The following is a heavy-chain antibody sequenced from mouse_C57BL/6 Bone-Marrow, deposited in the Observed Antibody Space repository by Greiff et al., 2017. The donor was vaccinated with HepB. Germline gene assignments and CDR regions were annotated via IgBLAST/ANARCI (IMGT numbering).Heavy chain of an antibody. J-gene: IGHJ3*01. Sequence: VQLQQSGAELVRPGASVTLSCKASGYTFTDYEMHWVKQTPVHGLEWIGAIDTETGGTAYNQKFKGKAILTADKASSTAYMELRRLTSEDSAVYYCTRSLRPWFAYWGQGTLVTVSS. CDR2: IDTETGGT. D-gene: IGHD1-2*01. CDR1: GYTFTDYE. CDR3: TRSLRPWFAY. V-gene: IGHV1-15*01.